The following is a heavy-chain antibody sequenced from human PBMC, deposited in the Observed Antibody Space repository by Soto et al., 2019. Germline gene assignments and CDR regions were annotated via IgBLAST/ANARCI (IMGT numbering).Heavy chain of an antibody. D-gene: IGHD3-22*01. CDR2: ILHDGSNK. CDR3: ARDRDSSGYYLDS. J-gene: IGHJ4*02. Sequence: QVQLVESGGGVVQPGRSLRLSCAASGFTFSHYGMHWVRQAPGKGLEWVAVILHDGSNKYYGDSVKGRFTVSRDNSNNTLYLQMNSMRVEDTAVYYCARDRDSSGYYLDSWRQGTLVTVSS. CDR1: GFTFSHYG. V-gene: IGHV3-30*03.